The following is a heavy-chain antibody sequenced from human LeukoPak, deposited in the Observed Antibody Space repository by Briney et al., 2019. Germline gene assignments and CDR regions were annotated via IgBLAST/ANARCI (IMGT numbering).Heavy chain of an antibody. D-gene: IGHD2-15*01. CDR1: GYTFTSYG. CDR2: ITDYKRNT. Sequence: ASVKVSCKASGYTFTSYGISWVRQAPGQGIEWMGWITDYKRNTYYAQKFQGRVTMTIDTSTSTAYMELRSLRSDDTAVYYCARDTRYSSAWYDNWGQGTLVTVSS. V-gene: IGHV1-18*01. J-gene: IGHJ5*02. CDR3: ARDTRYSSAWYDN.